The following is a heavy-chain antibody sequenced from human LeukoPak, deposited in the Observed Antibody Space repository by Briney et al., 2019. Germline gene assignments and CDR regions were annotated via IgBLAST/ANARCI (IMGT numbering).Heavy chain of an antibody. V-gene: IGHV3-53*01. Sequence: GSLRLSSSASGFTVTSNYMSWVRQAPGKGLEWVSVIYSGGSTYYADSVKGRFTISRDNSKNTLYLHMNSLRAEDTAVYYCASGSGSYRTPYYYMDVWGTGTTVTVSS. J-gene: IGHJ6*03. D-gene: IGHD3-10*01. CDR3: ASGSGSYRTPYYYMDV. CDR1: GFTVTSNY. CDR2: IYSGGST.